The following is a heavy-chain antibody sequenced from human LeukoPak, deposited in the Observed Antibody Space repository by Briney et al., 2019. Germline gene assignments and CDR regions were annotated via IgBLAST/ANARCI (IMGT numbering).Heavy chain of an antibody. J-gene: IGHJ3*02. D-gene: IGHD3-3*01. CDR2: IYYSGST. CDR3: ARHLQPHYDAQAFDI. V-gene: IGHV4-59*08. Sequence: SETLSLTCTVSGGSISSYYWSWIRQPPGKGLEWIGYIYYSGSTNYNPSLKSRVTISVDTSKNQFSLKLSSVTAADTAVYYCARHLQPHYDAQAFDIWGQGTMVTVSS. CDR1: GGSISSYY.